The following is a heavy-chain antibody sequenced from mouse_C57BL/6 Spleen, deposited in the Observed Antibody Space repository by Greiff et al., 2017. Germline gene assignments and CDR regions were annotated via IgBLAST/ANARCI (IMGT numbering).Heavy chain of an antibody. CDR2: IRLKSDNYAT. Sequence: EVQRVESGGGLVQPGGSLKLSCVASGFTFSNYWMNWVRQSPEKGLEWVAHIRLKSDNYATHYAEYVKGRFTISRDDATSSVYLQMNNLRAEDTGSYYCTCNYFDYWGQGTTLTVSS. J-gene: IGHJ2*01. CDR1: GFTFSNYW. V-gene: IGHV6-3*01. CDR3: TCNYFDY.